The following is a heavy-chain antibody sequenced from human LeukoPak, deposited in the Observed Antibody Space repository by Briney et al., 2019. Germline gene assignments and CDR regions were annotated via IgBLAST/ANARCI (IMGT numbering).Heavy chain of an antibody. CDR1: GGSISSYY. CDR2: IYYSGST. CDR3: ARVSSPKYCSSTSCSTRYYRFGP. V-gene: IGHV4-59*01. D-gene: IGHD2-2*02. J-gene: IGHJ5*02. Sequence: SETLSLTCTVSGGSISSYYWSWTRQPPGKGLEWIGYIYYSGSTNYNPSLKSRVTISVDTSKNQFSLKLSSVTAADTAVYYCARVSSPKYCSSTSCSTRYYRFGPSSQGRLVAVCS.